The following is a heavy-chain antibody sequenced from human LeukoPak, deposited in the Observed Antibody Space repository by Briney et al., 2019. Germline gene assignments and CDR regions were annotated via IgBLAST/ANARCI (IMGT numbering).Heavy chain of an antibody. CDR1: GFTFSSYW. CDR2: IKQDGSEK. V-gene: IGHV3-7*01. CDR3: ARLWFGELSHHDY. D-gene: IGHD3-10*01. Sequence: PGGSLRLSCAASGFTFSSYWMSWVRQAPGKGLEWVANIKQDGSEKYYVDSVKGRFTISRDNAKNSLYLQMNSLRAEDTAVYYCARLWFGELSHHDYWGQGTLVTASS. J-gene: IGHJ4*02.